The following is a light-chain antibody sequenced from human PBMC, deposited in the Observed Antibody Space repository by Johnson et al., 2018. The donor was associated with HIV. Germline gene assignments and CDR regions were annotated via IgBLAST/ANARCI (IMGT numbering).Light chain of an antibody. V-gene: IGLV1-51*01. Sequence: HSVLTQPPSVSAAPGQKVTISCSGSSSNIGNNYVSWYQQLPGTAPKLLIYDNNKRPSGIPDRFSGSKSGTSATMGITGLQTGDEAEYYCGTWDSSLSAGVFGTGTKVTVL. CDR3: GTWDSSLSAGV. CDR2: DNN. CDR1: SSNIGNNY. J-gene: IGLJ1*01.